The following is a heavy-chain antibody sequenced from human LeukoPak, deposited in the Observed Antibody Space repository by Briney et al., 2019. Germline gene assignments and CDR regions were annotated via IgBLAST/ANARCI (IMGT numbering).Heavy chain of an antibody. Sequence: GGSLRLSCAASGFTFSNHVMTWVRQAPGKGLQWISLITTTGDTTYYADSVKGRFTISRDNSKNTLYLQMNSLRAEDTAVYYCATDFYNILTGYYGGASDWGQGTLVTVSS. CDR2: ITTTGDTT. CDR1: GFTFSNHV. J-gene: IGHJ4*02. V-gene: IGHV3-23*01. CDR3: ATDFYNILTGYYGGASD. D-gene: IGHD3-9*01.